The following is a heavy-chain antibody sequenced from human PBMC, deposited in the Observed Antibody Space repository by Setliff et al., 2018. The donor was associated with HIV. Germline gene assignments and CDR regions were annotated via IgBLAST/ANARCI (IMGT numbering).Heavy chain of an antibody. J-gene: IGHJ3*02. CDR1: GGSISSGSYC. V-gene: IGHV4-61*09. CDR2: IHISGST. Sequence: SETLSLTCTVSGGSISSGSYCWSWIRQPAGKGLGWIGHIHISGSTKYNPSLKSRVTISVDTSKNQFSLKLSSVTAADTAVYYCARDRGNWNYVEAFDIWGQGTMVTVSS. D-gene: IGHD1-7*01. CDR3: ARDRGNWNYVEAFDI.